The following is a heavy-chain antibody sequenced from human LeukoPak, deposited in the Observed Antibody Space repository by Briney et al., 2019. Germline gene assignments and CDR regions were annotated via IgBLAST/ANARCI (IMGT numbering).Heavy chain of an antibody. CDR2: ISYDGSNK. D-gene: IGHD3-22*01. V-gene: IGHV3-30*18. Sequence: GSLRLSCAACGFTFSSYGMHWVRQAPGKGLEWVAVISYDGSNKYYADSVKGRFTISRDNSKNTLYLQMNSLRAEDTAVYYCAKLSGSQQIIDYWGQGTLVTVSS. CDR1: GFTFSSYG. CDR3: AKLSGSQQIIDY. J-gene: IGHJ4*02.